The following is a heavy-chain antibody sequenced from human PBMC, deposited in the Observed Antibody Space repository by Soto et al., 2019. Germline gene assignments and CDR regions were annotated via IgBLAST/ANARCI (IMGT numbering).Heavy chain of an antibody. CDR1: GGTFSSYA. V-gene: IGHV1-69*13. J-gene: IGHJ6*02. Sequence: SVKVSCKASGGTFSSYAISWVRQAPGQGLEWMGGIIPIFGTANYAQKFQGRVTITADESTSTAYMELSSLRSEDTAVYYCARDHYDFWSGYYKEWDYYYGMDVWGQGTTVTVSS. CDR2: IIPIFGTA. D-gene: IGHD3-3*01. CDR3: ARDHYDFWSGYYKEWDYYYGMDV.